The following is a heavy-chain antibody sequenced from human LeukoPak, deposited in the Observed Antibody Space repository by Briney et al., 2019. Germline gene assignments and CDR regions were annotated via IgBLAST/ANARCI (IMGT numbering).Heavy chain of an antibody. J-gene: IGHJ4*02. D-gene: IGHD4-23*01. V-gene: IGHV3-7*05. Sequence: GGSLRLSCAASGFTFSNYWMRWVRQAPGKGLEWVANIKEDGSEKYYVDSVKGRFTISRDNAKNSVYLQMDSLRAEDTAVYYCAREQYGGKDYWGQGNLVTVSS. CDR1: GFTFSNYW. CDR2: IKEDGSEK. CDR3: AREQYGGKDY.